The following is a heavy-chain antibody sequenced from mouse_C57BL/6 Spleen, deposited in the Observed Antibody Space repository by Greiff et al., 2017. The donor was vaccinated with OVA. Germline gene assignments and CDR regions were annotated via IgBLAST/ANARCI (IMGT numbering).Heavy chain of an antibody. CDR3: ARSDYDVPVAY. J-gene: IGHJ3*01. CDR1: GYAFSSSW. CDR2: IYPGDGDT. D-gene: IGHD2-4*01. V-gene: IGHV1-82*01. Sequence: QVQLQQSGPELVKPGASVKISCKASGYAFSSSWMNWVKQRPGTGLEWIGRIYPGDGDTNYNEQVKGKATLTADKSSSTAYMQLSILTSEYAAVYFCARSDYDVPVAYWGQGTLVTVSA.